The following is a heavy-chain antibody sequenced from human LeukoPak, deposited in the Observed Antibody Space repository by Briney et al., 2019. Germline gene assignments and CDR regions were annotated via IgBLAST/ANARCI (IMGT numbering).Heavy chain of an antibody. J-gene: IGHJ5*02. V-gene: IGHV4-4*07. D-gene: IGHD1-26*01. Sequence: SSETLSLTCTVSGGSISNYYWSWIRQPAGKGLEWIGRINTSGSGDYNPSLQSRVTMSVDTSKNQFSLKLTSVTAADTAVYYCARGGNYWPQWWFDPWGRGTLVSVSS. CDR3: ARGGNYWPQWWFDP. CDR1: GGSISNYY. CDR2: INTSGSG.